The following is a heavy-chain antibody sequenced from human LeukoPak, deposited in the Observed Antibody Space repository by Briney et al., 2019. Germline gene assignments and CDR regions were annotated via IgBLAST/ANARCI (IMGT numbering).Heavy chain of an antibody. CDR3: ASFGYDILTGRIGSIDY. J-gene: IGHJ4*02. CDR2: IIPIFGTA. D-gene: IGHD3-9*01. Sequence: ASVKVSCKASGGTFSSYAISWVRQAPGQGLEWMGGIIPIFGTANYAQKFQGRVTITTDESTSTAYMELSSLRSEDTAVYYCASFGYDILTGRIGSIDYWGLGTLVTVSS. CDR1: GGTFSSYA. V-gene: IGHV1-69*05.